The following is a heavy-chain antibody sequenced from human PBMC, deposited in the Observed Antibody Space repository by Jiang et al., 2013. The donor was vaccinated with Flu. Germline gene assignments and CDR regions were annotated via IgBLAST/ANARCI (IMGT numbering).Heavy chain of an antibody. J-gene: IGHJ4*02. CDR1: GFSFNIYT. V-gene: IGHV3-30*01. CDR2: MSYXKNIQ. CDR3: AREGEPIYYNDNALDF. D-gene: IGHD3-10*01. Sequence: AASGFSFNIYTMHWVRQAPGKGLEWVALMSYXKNIQYYADSVKGRFTISRDNSKNTLYLQMDSLRPEDTAVYYCAREGEPIYYNDNALDFWGQGTLVTVSS.